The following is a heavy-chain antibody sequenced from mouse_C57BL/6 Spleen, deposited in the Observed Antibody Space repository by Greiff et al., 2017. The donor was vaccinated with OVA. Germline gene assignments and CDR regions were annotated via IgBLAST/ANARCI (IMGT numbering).Heavy chain of an antibody. CDR3: AREEDYYGSSYEYWYFDV. CDR1: GCTFTSYW. Sequence: VQLQQPGTELVKPGASVKLSCKASGCTFTSYWMHWVKQRPGQGLEWIGNINPSNGGTNYNEKFKSKATLTVDKSSSTAYMQLSSLTSEDSAVYYCAREEDYYGSSYEYWYFDVWGTGTTVTVSS. D-gene: IGHD1-1*01. V-gene: IGHV1-53*01. CDR2: INPSNGGT. J-gene: IGHJ1*03.